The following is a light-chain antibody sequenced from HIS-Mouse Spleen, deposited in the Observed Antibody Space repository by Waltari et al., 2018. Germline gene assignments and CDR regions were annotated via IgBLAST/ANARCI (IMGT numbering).Light chain of an antibody. CDR2: EGS. V-gene: IGLV2-23*01. Sequence: QSALTQPASVSGSPGQSITISCPGTSSDVGSYNLVPWYQQQPGKAPKLMIYEGSKRPSGVSNRFSGSKSGNTASLTISGLQAEDEADYYCCSYAGSSTWVFGGGTKLTVL. CDR1: SSDVGSYNL. J-gene: IGLJ3*02. CDR3: CSYAGSSTWV.